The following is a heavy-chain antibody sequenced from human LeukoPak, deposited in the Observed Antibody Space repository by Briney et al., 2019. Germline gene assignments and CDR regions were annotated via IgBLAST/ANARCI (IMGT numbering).Heavy chain of an antibody. CDR1: GYTFTSYY. Sequence: ASVKVSCKASGYTFTSYYMHWVRQAPGQGLEWMGIINPSGGSTSYAQKFQGRVTMTRDMSTSTVYMELSSLRSEDTAVYYCAKGRFSSSWYVGAFDIWGQGTMVTVSS. V-gene: IGHV1-46*01. J-gene: IGHJ3*02. D-gene: IGHD6-13*01. CDR3: AKGRFSSSWYVGAFDI. CDR2: INPSGGST.